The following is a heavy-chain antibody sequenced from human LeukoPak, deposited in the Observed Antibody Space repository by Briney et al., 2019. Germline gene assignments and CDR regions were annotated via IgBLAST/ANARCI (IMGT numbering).Heavy chain of an antibody. V-gene: IGHV3-15*01. CDR2: IKSKTDGGTT. Sequence: PGGSLRLSCAASGFTFSNAWMSWVRQAPGKGLEWVGRIKSKTDGGTTDYAAPVKGRFTISRDDSKNTLYLQMNSLKTEDTAVYYCTTDEKERVYCSGGSCYSDVGYWGQGTLVTVSS. CDR3: TTDEKERVYCSGGSCYSDVGY. CDR1: GFTFSNAW. D-gene: IGHD2-15*01. J-gene: IGHJ4*02.